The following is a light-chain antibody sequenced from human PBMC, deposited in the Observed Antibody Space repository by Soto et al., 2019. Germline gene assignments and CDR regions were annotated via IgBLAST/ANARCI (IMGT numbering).Light chain of an antibody. CDR3: SSYSSSTTHVV. V-gene: IGLV2-14*03. CDR2: DVT. J-gene: IGLJ2*01. CDR1: SSDVGDFNY. Sequence: QSALTQPASVSGSPGRSVTISCTGTSSDVGDFNYVSWYQHLPGRAPKLIFYDVTNRPSGISYRFSASKSGRTASLTISGLQAEDEAEYYCSSYSSSTTHVVFGGGTKVTVL.